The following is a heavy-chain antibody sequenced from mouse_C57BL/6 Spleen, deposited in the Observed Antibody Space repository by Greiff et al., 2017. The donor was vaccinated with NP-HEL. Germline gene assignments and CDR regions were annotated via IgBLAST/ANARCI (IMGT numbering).Heavy chain of an antibody. D-gene: IGHD1-2*01. V-gene: IGHV1-5*01. CDR2: IYPGNSDN. J-gene: IGHJ2*01. Sequence: EVQLQQSGTVLARPGASVKMSCKTSGYTFTSYWMHWVKQRPGQGLEWIGAIYPGNSDNSYNQKFKGKAKLTAVTSASTAYMELSSLTNEDSAVYYCTRWYYGPDYFDYWGQGTTLTVSS. CDR1: GYTFTSYW. CDR3: TRWYYGPDYFDY.